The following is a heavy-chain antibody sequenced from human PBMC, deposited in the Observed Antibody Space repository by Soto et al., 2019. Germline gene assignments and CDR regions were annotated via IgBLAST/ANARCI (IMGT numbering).Heavy chain of an antibody. J-gene: IGHJ5*02. D-gene: IGHD3-10*01. V-gene: IGHV3-23*01. Sequence: EVQLLESGGGLVQPGGSLRLSCAASGFTFSSYAMSWVRQAPGKGLEWVSAISGSGGSTYYADSVKGRFTISRDSSKNTLYRQMNSLRAEDTAVYYCAKGGDYGSGLFDPWGQGTLVTVSS. CDR3: AKGGDYGSGLFDP. CDR2: ISGSGGST. CDR1: GFTFSSYA.